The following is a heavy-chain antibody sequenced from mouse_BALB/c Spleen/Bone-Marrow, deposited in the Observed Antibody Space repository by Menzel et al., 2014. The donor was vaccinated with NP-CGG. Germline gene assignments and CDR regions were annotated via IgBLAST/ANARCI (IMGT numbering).Heavy chain of an antibody. V-gene: IGHV1-54*01. CDR3: ARWDYAMDY. CDR2: INPGSGGT. CDR1: GYAFTNYL. J-gene: IGHJ4*01. Sequence: VQLQQSGAELVRPGTSVKVSCKASGYAFTNYLIEWVKQRPGQGLEWIGVINPGSGGTNYNEKFKGKVTLTADKSSSTAYMQLSSLTSDDSAVYFRARWDYAMDYWGQGTSVTVSS.